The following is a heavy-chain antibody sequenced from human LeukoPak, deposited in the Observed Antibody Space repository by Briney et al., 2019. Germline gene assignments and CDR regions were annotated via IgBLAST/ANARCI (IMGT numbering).Heavy chain of an antibody. D-gene: IGHD3-16*01. CDR3: ARGDYDADL. CDR2: ITISGSSR. V-gene: IGHV3-48*03. Sequence: GGSLRLSCAASGFALSGYGMNWVRQAPGKGLEWVSDITISGSSRNYADSVKGRFIISRDNAWNTLYLQMNSLIVEDTCVYCCARGDYDADLWGQGTLVTVPS. CDR1: GFALSGYG. J-gene: IGHJ5*02.